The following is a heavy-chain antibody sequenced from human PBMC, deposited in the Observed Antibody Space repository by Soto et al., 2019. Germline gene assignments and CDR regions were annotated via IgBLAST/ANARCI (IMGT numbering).Heavy chain of an antibody. CDR1: GFTFSSYA. CDR2: ISGSGGST. J-gene: IGHJ4*02. CDR3: AKAPNYGDYVYGNDY. V-gene: IGHV3-23*01. D-gene: IGHD4-17*01. Sequence: GGSLRLSCAASGFTFSSYAMSWVRQAPGKGLEWVSAISGSGGSTYYADSVKGRFTISRDNSKNTLYLQMNSLRAEDTALYYCAKAPNYGDYVYGNDYWGQGTLVTVSS.